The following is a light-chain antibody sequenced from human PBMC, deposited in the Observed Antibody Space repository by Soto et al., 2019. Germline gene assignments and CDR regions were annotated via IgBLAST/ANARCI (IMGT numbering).Light chain of an antibody. CDR1: QGISSW. CDR3: QQANTFPRT. CDR2: AAS. Sequence: DIQMTQSPSAMSASVGDRVTITCRASQGISSWLAWYQQNPGRAPKLLIYAASRLERGVPSRFSGSGSGTDFTLTISSLQPEDSATYYCQQANTFPRTFGQGTKVDIK. J-gene: IGKJ1*01. V-gene: IGKV1-12*01.